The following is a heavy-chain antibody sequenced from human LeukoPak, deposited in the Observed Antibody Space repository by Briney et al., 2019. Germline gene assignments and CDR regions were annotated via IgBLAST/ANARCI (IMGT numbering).Heavy chain of an antibody. CDR1: GFTVSSNY. J-gene: IGHJ5*01. CDR2: IYSGSNT. D-gene: IGHD2-2*01. Sequence: GGSLRLSCAASGFTVSSNYMTWVRQAPGKGLEWVSIIYSGSNTYYIDSVKGRFTISRDNTKNTLYLQMNSLRAEDTAVYYCAKDRHAPGRYCSSTSCFPFDSWGQGTLVTVSS. V-gene: IGHV3-53*01. CDR3: AKDRHAPGRYCSSTSCFPFDS.